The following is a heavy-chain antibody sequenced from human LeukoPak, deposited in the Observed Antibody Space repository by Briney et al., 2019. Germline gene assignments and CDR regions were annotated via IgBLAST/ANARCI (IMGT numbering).Heavy chain of an antibody. D-gene: IGHD3-10*01. Sequence: GGSLRLSCAAPGFTFSSFDMHWVRQAPGKGLEWVAVISYDGTNKYYADSVRGRFTISRDTSKNTLYLQMNSLRAEDTAVYYCAKEYGSESYFYFYAMDVWGQGTTATVSS. J-gene: IGHJ6*02. CDR3: AKEYGSESYFYFYAMDV. CDR2: ISYDGTNK. CDR1: GFTFSSFD. V-gene: IGHV3-30*18.